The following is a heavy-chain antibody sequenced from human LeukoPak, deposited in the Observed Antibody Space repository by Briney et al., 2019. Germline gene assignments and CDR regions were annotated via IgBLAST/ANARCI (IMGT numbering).Heavy chain of an antibody. V-gene: IGHV3-74*01. D-gene: IGHD3-22*01. CDR2: INSDGSST. CDR3: ARVVRYHDSSGAFDC. J-gene: IGHJ4*02. CDR1: GFTFSSYW. Sequence: PGGSLRLSCAASGFTFSSYWMHWVRQAPGKGLVWVSRINSDGSSTSYADSVKGRFTISRDNAKNTLYLQMNSLRAEDTAVYYCARVVRYHDSSGAFDCWGQGTLVTVSS.